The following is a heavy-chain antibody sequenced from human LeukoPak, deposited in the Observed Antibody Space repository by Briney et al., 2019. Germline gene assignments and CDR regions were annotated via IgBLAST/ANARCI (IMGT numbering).Heavy chain of an antibody. Sequence: PSETLSLTCAVYGGSFSGYYYNWIRQPPGKGLEWIGEIHPTGSTTYNTSLKSRPTISVDTSTNQFSLKLSSVTAADTALYFCVRCVDSAKLGYWGQGTLVTVSS. CDR1: GGSFSGYY. CDR2: IHPTGST. D-gene: IGHD3-3*01. V-gene: IGHV4-34*01. J-gene: IGHJ4*02. CDR3: VRCVDSAKLGY.